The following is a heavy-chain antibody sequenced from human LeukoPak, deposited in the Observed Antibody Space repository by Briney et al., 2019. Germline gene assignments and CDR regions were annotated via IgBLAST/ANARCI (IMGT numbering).Heavy chain of an antibody. CDR2: ITYSGST. D-gene: IGHD6-13*01. CDR1: GGSISGYY. Sequence: PSETLSLTCTVSGGSISGYYWSWIRQPPGKGLEGIDYITYSGSTNYNPSLKRRVTMSVDTSKNQFSLRLSSVTAADTAVYYCARHGSSYSFDCWGQGTLVTVSP. CDR3: ARHGSSYSFDC. J-gene: IGHJ4*02. V-gene: IGHV4-59*08.